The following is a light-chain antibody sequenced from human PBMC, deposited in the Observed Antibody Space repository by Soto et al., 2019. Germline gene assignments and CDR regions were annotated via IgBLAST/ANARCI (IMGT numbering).Light chain of an antibody. CDR2: AAS. CDR3: QQYATSARLT. J-gene: IGKJ3*01. V-gene: IGKV3-20*01. Sequence: EIVLTQSPGTLSWSLEERATLSCRGSQSVSQYLAWYQQKPGQAPRLLIYAASSRASGIPDRFSGSGSGTDSTLTINGLEPEDFAVYYCQQYATSARLTFGPGTNVDI. CDR1: QSVSQY.